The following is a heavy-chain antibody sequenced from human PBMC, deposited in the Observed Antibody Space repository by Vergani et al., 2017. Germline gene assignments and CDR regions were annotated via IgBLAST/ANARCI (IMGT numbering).Heavy chain of an antibody. CDR1: GGSFSGYY. D-gene: IGHD3-3*01. CDR2: INHSGST. Sequence: QVQLQQWGAGLLKPSETLSLTCAVYGGSFSGYYWSWIRQPPGKGLEWIGEINHSGSTNYNPPLKSRVTISVDTSKNQFSLKLSSVTAXDTAVYYCARAYYDFNYYFDYWGQGTLVTVSS. CDR3: ARAYYDFNYYFDY. J-gene: IGHJ4*02. V-gene: IGHV4-34*01.